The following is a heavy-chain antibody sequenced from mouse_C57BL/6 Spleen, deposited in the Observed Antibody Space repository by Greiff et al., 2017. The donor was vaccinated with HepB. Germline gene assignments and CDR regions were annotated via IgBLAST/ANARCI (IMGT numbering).Heavy chain of an antibody. V-gene: IGHV10-1*01. Sequence: EVQVVEPGGGLVQPKGSLKFSCAASGFSFNTYAMNWVRQAPGRGLEWVARIRSKSNNYATYYADSVKDRFTISRDDSESMLYLQMNNLKTEDTAVYYCSRRRRLGYAMDHWGQGTSVTVSS. CDR3: SRRRRLGYAMDH. J-gene: IGHJ4*01. D-gene: IGHD2-2*01. CDR2: IRSKSNNYAT. CDR1: GFSFNTYA.